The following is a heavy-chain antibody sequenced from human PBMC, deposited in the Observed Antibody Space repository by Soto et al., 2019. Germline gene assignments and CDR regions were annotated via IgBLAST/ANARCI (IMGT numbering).Heavy chain of an antibody. Sequence: GGSLRLSCAASGFTFSSYSMNWVRQAPGKGLEWVSSISSSSSYIYYADSVKGRFTISRDNAKNSLYLQMNSLRAEDTAVYYCAGFPYYYDSSGYYYLWGQGTLVTVSS. CDR1: GFTFSSYS. J-gene: IGHJ4*02. CDR3: AGFPYYYDSSGYYYL. D-gene: IGHD3-22*01. V-gene: IGHV3-21*01. CDR2: ISSSSSYI.